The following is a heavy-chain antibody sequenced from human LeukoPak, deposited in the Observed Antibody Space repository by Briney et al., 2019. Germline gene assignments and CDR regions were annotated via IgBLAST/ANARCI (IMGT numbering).Heavy chain of an antibody. CDR2: IYTSGST. D-gene: IGHD5/OR15-5a*01. Sequence: SETLSLTCTVSGGSISSGSYYWSWIRQPAGKGLEWIGRIYTSGSTNYNPSLKSRVTISVDTSKNQFSLKLSPVPAGHTTVYYCARSLYGYAFDSGGQGTMVTVSS. CDR1: GGSISSGSYY. V-gene: IGHV4-61*02. J-gene: IGHJ3*02. CDR3: ARSLYGYAFDS.